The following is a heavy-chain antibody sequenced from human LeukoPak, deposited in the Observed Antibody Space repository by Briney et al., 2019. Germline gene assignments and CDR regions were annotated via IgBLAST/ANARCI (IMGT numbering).Heavy chain of an antibody. CDR3: ASNAGRAAAGTWWFDP. Sequence: AASVKVSCKASGGTFSSYAISWVRQAPGQGLEWMGGIIPIFGTANYAQKFQGRVTITTDESTSTAYMELSSLRSEDTAVYYCASNAGRAAAGTWWFDPWGQGTLVTVSS. CDR2: IIPIFGTA. D-gene: IGHD6-13*01. V-gene: IGHV1-69*05. J-gene: IGHJ5*02. CDR1: GGTFSSYA.